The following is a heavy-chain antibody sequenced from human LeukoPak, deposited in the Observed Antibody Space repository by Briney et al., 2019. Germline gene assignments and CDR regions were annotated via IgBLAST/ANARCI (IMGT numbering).Heavy chain of an antibody. CDR1: GFTFSSYA. J-gene: IGHJ6*04. CDR2: ISYDGSNK. D-gene: IGHD6-6*01. Sequence: PGGSLRLSCAASGFTFSSYAMHWVRQAPGKGLEWVAVISYDGSNKYYADSVKGRFTISRDNSKNTLYLQMNSLRAEDTAVYYCAREWVSMSPASSLDVWAKGPRSPSPQ. V-gene: IGHV3-30*01. CDR3: AREWVSMSPASSLDV.